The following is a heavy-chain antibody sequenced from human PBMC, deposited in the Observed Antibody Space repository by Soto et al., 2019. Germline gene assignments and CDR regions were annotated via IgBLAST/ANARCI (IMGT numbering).Heavy chain of an antibody. J-gene: IGHJ5*02. CDR2: IIPILGIA. Sequence: QVQLVQSGAEVKKPGSSVKVSCKASGGSFSSYTIGWVRHAPGQGLEWMGRIIPILGIANYAQKFQGRVTITADKSTSTAYMELSSLRSEDTAVYYCARGTCGGDCYNNWFDPWGQGTLVTVSS. V-gene: IGHV1-69*02. D-gene: IGHD2-21*02. CDR1: GGSFSSYT. CDR3: ARGTCGGDCYNNWFDP.